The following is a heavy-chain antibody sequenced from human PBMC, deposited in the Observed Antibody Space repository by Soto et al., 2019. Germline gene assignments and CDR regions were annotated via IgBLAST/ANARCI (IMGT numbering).Heavy chain of an antibody. V-gene: IGHV3-23*01. D-gene: IGHD2-15*01. Sequence: EVQLLESGGGLVQPGGSLRLSCAASGFTFSSYAMSWVRQAPGKGLEWVSAISGSGGSTYYADSVKGRFTISRDNSNNTLYLQMNSLRAEDTAVYYCAKGLGYCSGGSCYLNYFDYWGQGTLVTVSS. J-gene: IGHJ4*02. CDR1: GFTFSSYA. CDR2: ISGSGGST. CDR3: AKGLGYCSGGSCYLNYFDY.